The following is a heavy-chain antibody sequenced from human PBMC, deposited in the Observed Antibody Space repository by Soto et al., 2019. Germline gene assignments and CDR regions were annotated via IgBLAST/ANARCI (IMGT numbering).Heavy chain of an antibody. CDR2: ISSSGGAK. V-gene: IGHV3-48*03. Sequence: EVQLVESGGGLIQPGGSLRLSCAASGFTFRSYEVSWVRQAPGKGLEWVSYISSSGGAKYYADSVKGRFTISRDNAKNTVYLQMNSLTADDTAFYYCAREAGVHDWFDPWGQGTLVTVSS. CDR1: GFTFRSYE. J-gene: IGHJ5*02. D-gene: IGHD3-10*01. CDR3: AREAGVHDWFDP.